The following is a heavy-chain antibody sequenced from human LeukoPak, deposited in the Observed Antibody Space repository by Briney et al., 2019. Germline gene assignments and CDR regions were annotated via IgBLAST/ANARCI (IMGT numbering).Heavy chain of an antibody. D-gene: IGHD3-3*01. CDR1: GGSISSSSYY. Sequence: SETLSLTCTVSGGSISSSSYYWGWIRQPPGKGLEWIGSIYYSGSTYYNPSLKSRVTISVDTSKNQFSLKLSSVTAADTAVYYCARLTICGVAPLDYWGQGTLVTVSS. CDR3: ARLTICGVAPLDY. CDR2: IYYSGST. V-gene: IGHV4-39*01. J-gene: IGHJ4*02.